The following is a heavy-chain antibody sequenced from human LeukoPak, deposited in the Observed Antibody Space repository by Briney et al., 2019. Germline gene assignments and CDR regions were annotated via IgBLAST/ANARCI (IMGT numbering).Heavy chain of an antibody. CDR2: IYYSGST. Sequence: SETLSLTCAVYGGSFSSYYWGWIRQPPGKGLEWIGSIYYSGSTYYNPSLKSRVTISVDTSKNQFSLKLSSVTAADTAVYYCARRGYYSSSLGLWGQGTLVTVSS. CDR1: GGSFSSYY. V-gene: IGHV4-39*01. J-gene: IGHJ4*02. CDR3: ARRGYYSSSLGL. D-gene: IGHD6-13*01.